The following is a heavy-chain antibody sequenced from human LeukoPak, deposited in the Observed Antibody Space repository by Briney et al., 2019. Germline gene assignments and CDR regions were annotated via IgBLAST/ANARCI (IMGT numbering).Heavy chain of an antibody. D-gene: IGHD6-6*01. V-gene: IGHV4-34*01. J-gene: IGHJ5*02. Sequence: SETLSLTCTVSGGSISDYYWSWVRQPPGKGLEWIGEITNSGITNYNPSLKSRVTISLHAPKNQFPLKLSSVTAADTAVYYCARKGGGQLVNTRRWFDPWGQGTLVTVSS. CDR2: ITNSGIT. CDR3: ARKGGGQLVNTRRWFDP. CDR1: GGSISDYY.